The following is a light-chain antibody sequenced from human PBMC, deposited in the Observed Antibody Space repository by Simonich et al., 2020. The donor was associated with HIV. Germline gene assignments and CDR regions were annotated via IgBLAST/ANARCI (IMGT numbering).Light chain of an antibody. Sequence: EIVMTQSPATLSVSPGERATLSCRASQSVSSNLAWYQQKPGQAPRRLIYGASTRATGIPARFSGSGSGTEFTLTISSMQSEDFAVYYCQQSYSTHTFGQGTKLEIK. CDR2: GAS. CDR1: QSVSSN. V-gene: IGKV3-15*01. J-gene: IGKJ2*01. CDR3: QQSYSTHT.